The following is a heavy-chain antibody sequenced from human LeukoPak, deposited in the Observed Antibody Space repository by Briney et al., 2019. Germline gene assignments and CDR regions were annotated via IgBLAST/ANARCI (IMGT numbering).Heavy chain of an antibody. CDR2: IKEDGSEK. D-gene: IGHD5-12*01. Sequence: GGSLRLSCAASGFTFSSYWMSWIRQAPGKGLEWVANIKEDGSEKHYADSVKGRFTISRDNAKNSLYLQMNSLGAEDTAVYYCARDRASGYDSGVDIFDCWGQGTLVSVSS. J-gene: IGHJ4*02. CDR3: ARDRASGYDSGVDIFDC. V-gene: IGHV3-7*01. CDR1: GFTFSSYW.